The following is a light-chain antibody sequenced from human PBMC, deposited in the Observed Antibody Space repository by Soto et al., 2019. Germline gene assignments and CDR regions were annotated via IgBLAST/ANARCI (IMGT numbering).Light chain of an antibody. J-gene: IGKJ4*01. CDR2: DAS. CDR3: QDCVT. Sequence: EIVLTQSPGTLPLSPGERATLSCRASQSLTTNYLAWYQQKPGQAPRLLIYDASSRATGIPDRVSGSGSGTDFTLTIARLEPEDFAVFYCQDCVTFGGGTKVAIK. CDR1: QSLTTNY. V-gene: IGKV3-20*01.